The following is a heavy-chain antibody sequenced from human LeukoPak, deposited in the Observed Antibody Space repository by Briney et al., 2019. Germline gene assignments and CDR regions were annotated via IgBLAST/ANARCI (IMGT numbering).Heavy chain of an antibody. V-gene: IGHV1-69*06. CDR1: GGTFSSYA. Sequence: GASVKVSCKASGGTFSSYAISWVRQAPGQGLEWMGGIIPIFGTANYAQKFQGRVTITADKSTSTAYMELSSLRSEDTAVYYCARDQVFITIFGGYYYYYMDVWGKGTTVTVSS. D-gene: IGHD3-3*01. J-gene: IGHJ6*03. CDR2: IIPIFGTA. CDR3: ARDQVFITIFGGYYYYYMDV.